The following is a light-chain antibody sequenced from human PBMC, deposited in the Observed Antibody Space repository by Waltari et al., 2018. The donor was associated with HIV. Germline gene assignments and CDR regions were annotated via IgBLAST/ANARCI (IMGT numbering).Light chain of an antibody. J-gene: IGLJ2*01. CDR2: DNN. Sequence: QSVLTQPPSVAGAPGQRVTISCTGSSSQLGAACDVHRYQPLPGTAPKLLTYDNNNRPSGVPDRFSGSKSGPSTSLAITGLQAEDEADYYCQSYDSSLGGSVFGGGTKVTVL. CDR1: SSQLGAACD. V-gene: IGLV1-40*01. CDR3: QSYDSSLGGSV.